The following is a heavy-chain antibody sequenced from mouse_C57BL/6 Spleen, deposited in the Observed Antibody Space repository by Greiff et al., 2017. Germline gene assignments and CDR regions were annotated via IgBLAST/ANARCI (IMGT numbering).Heavy chain of an antibody. V-gene: IGHV1-22*01. J-gene: IGHJ4*01. Sequence: EVQLVESGPELVKPGASVKMSCKASGYTFTDYNMHWVKQSPGKSLEWIGYINPNNGGTSYNQKFKGKATLTVNKSSSTAYMELRSLTSEDSAVYYCERLTRTFYAMDYWGQGTSVTVSS. CDR2: INPNNGGT. CDR1: GYTFTDYN. CDR3: ERLTRTFYAMDY. D-gene: IGHD4-1*01.